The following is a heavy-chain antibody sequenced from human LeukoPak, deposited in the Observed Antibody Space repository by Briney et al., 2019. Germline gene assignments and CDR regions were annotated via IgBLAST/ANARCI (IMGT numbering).Heavy chain of an antibody. CDR2: ISYDGSNK. V-gene: IGHV3-30*04. Sequence: GGSLRLSCAASGFTFSSYAMHWVRQAPGKGLEWVAVISYDGSNKYYADSVKGRFTISRDNARNTVHLLMSSLTVEDTGVYYCARGIYGDPVAFDSWGQGALVTVSS. CDR1: GFTFSSYA. D-gene: IGHD4-17*01. CDR3: ARGIYGDPVAFDS. J-gene: IGHJ4*02.